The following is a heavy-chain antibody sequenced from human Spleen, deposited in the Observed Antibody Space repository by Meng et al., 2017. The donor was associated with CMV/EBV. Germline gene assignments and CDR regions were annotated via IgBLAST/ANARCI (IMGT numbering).Heavy chain of an antibody. CDR3: ARSPPYQLLVDY. CDR1: GDSVSSNSAA. V-gene: IGHV6-1*01. J-gene: IGHJ4*02. D-gene: IGHD2-2*01. CDR2: TYYRSKWYN. Sequence: SETLSLTCAISGDSVSSNSAAWNWIRQSPSRGLEWPGRTYYRSKWYNDYAVSVKSRITINPDTSKNQFSLQLNSVTPEDTAVYYCARSPPYQLLVDYWGQGTLVTVSS.